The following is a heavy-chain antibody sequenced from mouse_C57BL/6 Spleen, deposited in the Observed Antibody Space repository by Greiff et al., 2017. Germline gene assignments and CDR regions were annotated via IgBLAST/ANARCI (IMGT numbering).Heavy chain of an antibody. CDR1: GFTFSSYT. J-gene: IGHJ3*01. Sequence: EVHLVESGGGLVKPGGSLKLSCAASGFTFSSYTMSWVRQTPEKRLEWVATISGGGGNTYYPDSVKGRFTLSRDNAKNTLYLQMSSLRSEDTALYYCARSNYYCGSAPFADWGQGTLVTV. CDR3: ARSNYYCGSAPFAD. V-gene: IGHV5-9*01. D-gene: IGHD1-1*01. CDR2: ISGGGGNT.